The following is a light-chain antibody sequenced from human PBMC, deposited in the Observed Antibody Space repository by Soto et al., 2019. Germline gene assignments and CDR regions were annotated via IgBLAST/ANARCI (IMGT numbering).Light chain of an antibody. CDR1: QSVSSSY. Sequence: EIVLTQSPGILSLSPGERATLSCRASQSVSSSYLAWYQQKPGQAPRLLIYAASTRATGIPARFSGSGSGTEFTLTLSRLESEDFAVYYCQQYGTVPNTFGQGTRLENK. J-gene: IGKJ5*01. CDR2: AAS. V-gene: IGKV3-20*01. CDR3: QQYGTVPNT.